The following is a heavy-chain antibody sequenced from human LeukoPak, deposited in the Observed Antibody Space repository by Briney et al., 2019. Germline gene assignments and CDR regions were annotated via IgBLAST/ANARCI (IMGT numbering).Heavy chain of an antibody. CDR1: GYTFTSYD. Sequence: ASVKVSCKASGYTFTSYDINWVRQATGQGLEWMGWMNPNSGNTGYAQKFQGRVTMTRNTSISTAYMELSSLRSEDTAVYYCARDCGGSCYPYYYYYMDVWGKGTTVTVSS. D-gene: IGHD2-15*01. CDR2: MNPNSGNT. CDR3: ARDCGGSCYPYYYYYMDV. J-gene: IGHJ6*03. V-gene: IGHV1-8*01.